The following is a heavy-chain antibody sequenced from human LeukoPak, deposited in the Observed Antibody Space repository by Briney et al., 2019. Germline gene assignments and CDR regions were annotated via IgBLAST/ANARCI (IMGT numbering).Heavy chain of an antibody. CDR1: GGSFSDNY. V-gene: IGHV4-34*01. J-gene: IGHJ4*02. Sequence: SETLSLTCAVYGGSFSDNYWSWIRQPPGKGLEWIGEINHSGSTNYNPSLKSRVTISVDTSKNQFSLKLSSVTAADTAVYYCASGPDDSSGSDDYYFDYWGQGTLVTVSS. CDR3: ASGPDDSSGSDDYYFDY. D-gene: IGHD3-22*01. CDR2: INHSGST.